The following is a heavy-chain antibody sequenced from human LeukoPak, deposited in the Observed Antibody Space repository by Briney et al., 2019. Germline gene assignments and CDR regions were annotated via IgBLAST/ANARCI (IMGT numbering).Heavy chain of an antibody. D-gene: IGHD2-2*01. CDR2: ISSDGSST. J-gene: IGHJ4*02. CDR3: ARDQRVPGRPDIDY. CDR1: GFTFRNHW. V-gene: IGHV3-74*03. Sequence: PGGSLRLSCAASGFTFRNHWMHWVRQTPGKGLVWVSRISSDGSSTTYADSVKGRFTIFRDNAKNTLYLQMNNLRAEDTAMYYCARDQRVPGRPDIDYWGQGTLVIVSS.